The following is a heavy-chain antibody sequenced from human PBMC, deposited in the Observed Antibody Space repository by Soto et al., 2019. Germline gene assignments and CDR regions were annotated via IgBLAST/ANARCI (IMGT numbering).Heavy chain of an antibody. Sequence: ASVKVSCKVSGYTLTELSMHWVRQAPGKGLEWMGGFDPEDGETIYAQKFQGRVTMTEDTSTDTAYMELSSLRSEDTAVYYCATDSPKYCSSTSCFKWGWFDLWGQGTLVTVSS. V-gene: IGHV1-24*01. CDR2: FDPEDGET. CDR3: ATDSPKYCSSTSCFKWGWFDL. J-gene: IGHJ5*02. D-gene: IGHD2-2*01. CDR1: GYTLTELS.